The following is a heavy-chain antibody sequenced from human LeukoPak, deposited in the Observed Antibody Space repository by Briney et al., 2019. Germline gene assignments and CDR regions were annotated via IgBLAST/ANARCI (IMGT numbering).Heavy chain of an antibody. J-gene: IGHJ4*02. CDR2: IKQDGGEK. D-gene: IGHD6-13*01. V-gene: IGHV3-7*01. CDR1: GFTFSSYW. CDR3: ASSRWSSPQTRVTNYFDY. Sequence: GGSLRLSCAASGFTFSSYWMSWVRQAPGKGLEWVANIKQDGGEKYYVDSVKGRFTISRDNAKNSLYLQMNSLRAEDTAVYYCASSRWSSPQTRVTNYFDYWGQGTLVTVSS.